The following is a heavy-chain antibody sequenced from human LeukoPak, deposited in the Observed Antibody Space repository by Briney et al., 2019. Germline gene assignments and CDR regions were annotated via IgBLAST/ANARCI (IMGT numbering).Heavy chain of an antibody. CDR3: ATDSYYDILTGYL. D-gene: IGHD3-9*01. J-gene: IGHJ4*02. Sequence: GASVKVSCKASGYTFTGYYMHWVRQAPGQGLEWMGWINPNSGGTNYAQKFQGRVTMTRDTSISTAYMELSRLRSDDTAVYYCATDSYYDILTGYLWGQGTLVTVSS. CDR2: INPNSGGT. V-gene: IGHV1-2*02. CDR1: GYTFTGYY.